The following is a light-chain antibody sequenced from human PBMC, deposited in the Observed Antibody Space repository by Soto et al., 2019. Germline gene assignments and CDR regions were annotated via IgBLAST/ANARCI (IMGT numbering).Light chain of an antibody. Sequence: QSALTQPASVSGSPGQSITISCTGTSSDVGSYNLVSWYQQHPGKAPKLMIYEVSKRPSGVSNRFSGSKSGNTASLTIPGLQAEDEADYYCCSYAGSPRVFGTGTKLTVL. CDR2: EVS. CDR1: SSDVGSYNL. J-gene: IGLJ1*01. CDR3: CSYAGSPRV. V-gene: IGLV2-23*02.